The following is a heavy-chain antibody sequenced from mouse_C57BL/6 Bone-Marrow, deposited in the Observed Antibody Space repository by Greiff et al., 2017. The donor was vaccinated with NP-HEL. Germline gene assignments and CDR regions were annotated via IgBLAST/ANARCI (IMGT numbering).Heavy chain of an antibody. CDR1: GYSFTGYY. CDR3: AREDLYYFDY. Sequence: VQLQQSGPELVKPGASVKISCKASGYSFTGYYMNWVKQSPEKSLEWIGEINPSTGGTTYNQKFKAKATLTVDKSSSTAYMQLKSLTSDDSAVYYCAREDLYYFDYWGQGTTLTVSS. J-gene: IGHJ2*01. CDR2: INPSTGGT. V-gene: IGHV1-42*01.